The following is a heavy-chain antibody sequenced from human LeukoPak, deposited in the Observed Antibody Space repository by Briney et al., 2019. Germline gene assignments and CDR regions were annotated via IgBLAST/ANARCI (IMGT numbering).Heavy chain of an antibody. CDR3: ARDEMQLTAMDV. D-gene: IGHD1-14*01. J-gene: IGHJ6*04. CDR1: GYTFTSYY. V-gene: IGHV1-2*02. CDR2: INPNSGGT. Sequence: ASVKVSCKASGYTFTSYYMHWVRQAPGQGLEWMGWINPNSGGTNYAQKFQGRVTMTRDTSISTAYMEVSRLRSDDTAVYYCARDEMQLTAMDVWGKGTTVTVSS.